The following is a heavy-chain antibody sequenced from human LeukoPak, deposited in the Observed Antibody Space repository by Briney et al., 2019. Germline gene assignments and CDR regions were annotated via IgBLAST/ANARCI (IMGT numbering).Heavy chain of an antibody. Sequence: GGSLGLSCAASGFIFSSYSVHWVRQAGGRGREWGAVIAYEGSNKSYAHSVKGRFTIPSDNSKNTLYLQMHSLRAEDTAVYYRATEEPRYSDSYSPDAFDIWGQGTMVTVSS. CDR1: GFIFSSYS. J-gene: IGHJ3*02. V-gene: IGHV3-30-3*01. CDR3: ATEEPRYSDSYSPDAFDI. CDR2: IAYEGSNK. D-gene: IGHD2-21*02.